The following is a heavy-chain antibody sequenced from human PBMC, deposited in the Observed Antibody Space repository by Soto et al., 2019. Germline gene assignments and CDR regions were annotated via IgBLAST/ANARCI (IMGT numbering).Heavy chain of an antibody. D-gene: IGHD4-17*01. CDR2: IIPALGTT. CDR1: GGPFSSHT. Sequence: QDQLVQSGAEVKKPGSSVKVSCKAFGGPFSSHTFSWVRQAPGQGLEWMGRIIPALGTTTYAQKFQGRVTITADESVTTVYMELNSLRTEETAVDYCARPDFGDYWYFDLWGRGTWVTVSS. CDR3: ARPDFGDYWYFDL. J-gene: IGHJ2*01. V-gene: IGHV1-69*08.